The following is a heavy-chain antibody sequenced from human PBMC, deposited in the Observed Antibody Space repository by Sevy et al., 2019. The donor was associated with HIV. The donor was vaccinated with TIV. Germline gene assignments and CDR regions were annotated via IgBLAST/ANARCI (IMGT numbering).Heavy chain of an antibody. V-gene: IGHV3-7*01. Sequence: GGSLRLSCAASGFSFSAYWMNWVRQAPGKGLEWVANIKPDGSDKNNVDSAEGRFTISRDNAKNSPYLQMNSLRVEDTAMYYCAQETFGRFDSWGQGTLVTVSS. D-gene: IGHD1-26*01. J-gene: IGHJ4*02. CDR3: AQETFGRFDS. CDR1: GFSFSAYW. CDR2: IKPDGSDK.